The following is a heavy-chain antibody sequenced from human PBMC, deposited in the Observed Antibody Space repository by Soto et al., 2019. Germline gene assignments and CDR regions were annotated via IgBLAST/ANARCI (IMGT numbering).Heavy chain of an antibody. CDR1: GYPVTAYY. Sequence: QLHLVQSGAVVKKPGASVTVSCSASGYPVTAYYMHWVRQAPGRGLEWMGGINPATGAAKYTQTFQGRVTLTRDTSTSTVFMDMSGLTSEDTAVFYGARGGGVGVAGSAAFDMWGQGTLVTVSS. D-gene: IGHD3-3*01. CDR3: ARGGGVGVAGSAAFDM. V-gene: IGHV1-2*02. CDR2: INPATGAA. J-gene: IGHJ3*02.